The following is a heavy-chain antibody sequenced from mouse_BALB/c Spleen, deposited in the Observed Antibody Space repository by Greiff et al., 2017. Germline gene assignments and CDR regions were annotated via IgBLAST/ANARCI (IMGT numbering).Heavy chain of an antibody. CDR3: ARFPYDYDGAY. Sequence: EVQLQESGAELVKPGASVKLSCTASGFNIKDTYMHWVKQRPEQGLEWIGRIDPANGNTKYDPKFQGKATITADTSSNTAYLQLSSLTSEDTAVYYCARFPYDYDGAYWGQGTLVTVSA. V-gene: IGHV14-3*02. CDR2: IDPANGNT. CDR1: GFNIKDTY. D-gene: IGHD2-4*01. J-gene: IGHJ3*01.